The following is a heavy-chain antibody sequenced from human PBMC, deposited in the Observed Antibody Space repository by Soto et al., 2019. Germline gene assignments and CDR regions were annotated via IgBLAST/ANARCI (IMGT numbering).Heavy chain of an antibody. CDR3: ARDQRVESSSWYHYYGMDV. D-gene: IGHD6-13*01. V-gene: IGHV3-33*01. Sequence: QVQLVESGGGVVQPERSLRLSCAASGFTFSSYGMHWVRQAPGKGLEWVAVMWYDGSNKYYADSVKGRFIISRDNSKNTLYLQMNSLRAEDTAVYYCARDQRVESSSWYHYYGMDVWGQGTTVTVSS. CDR1: GFTFSSYG. CDR2: MWYDGSNK. J-gene: IGHJ6*02.